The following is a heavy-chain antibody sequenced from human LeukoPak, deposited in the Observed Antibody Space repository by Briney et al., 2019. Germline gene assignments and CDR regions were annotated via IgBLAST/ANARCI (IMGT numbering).Heavy chain of an antibody. D-gene: IGHD3-10*01. CDR2: INNDGSII. J-gene: IGHJ6*02. Sequence: GGSLRLSCAASGFIFSRYWMHWVRQAPGKELVWVSRINNDGSIINTADSVKGRFTISRDNAKDMLYLQMDSLRAEDTAIYYCARGPSVLGAIDNWGQGTTVTVSS. CDR1: GFIFSRYW. V-gene: IGHV3-74*01. CDR3: ARGPSVLGAIDN.